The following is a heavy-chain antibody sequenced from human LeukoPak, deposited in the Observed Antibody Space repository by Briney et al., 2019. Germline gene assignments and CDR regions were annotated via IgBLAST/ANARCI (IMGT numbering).Heavy chain of an antibody. CDR2: INHSGST. V-gene: IGHV4-34*01. D-gene: IGHD6-6*01. CDR3: ARGRGYSSSSYYFDH. J-gene: IGHJ4*02. CDR1: GGSFSGYY. Sequence: SETRSLTCAVYGGSFSGYYWSWIRQPPGKGLEWIGEINHSGSTNYNPSLKGRVTISVDTSKNQFSLKLSSVTAADTAVYYCARGRGYSSSSYYFDHWGQGTLVTVSS.